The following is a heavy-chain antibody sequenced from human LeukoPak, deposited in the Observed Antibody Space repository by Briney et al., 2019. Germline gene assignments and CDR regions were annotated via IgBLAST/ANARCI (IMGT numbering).Heavy chain of an antibody. J-gene: IGHJ3*02. Sequence: SETLSLTCTVSGGSISSYYWSWIRQPPGKGLEWIGYIYYSGSTNYNPSLKSRVTISVDTSKNQFSLKLSSVTAADTAVYYCARELRQWLKHDAFDIWGQGTMVTVSS. CDR2: IYYSGST. V-gene: IGHV4-59*12. CDR1: GGSISSYY. D-gene: IGHD6-19*01. CDR3: ARELRQWLKHDAFDI.